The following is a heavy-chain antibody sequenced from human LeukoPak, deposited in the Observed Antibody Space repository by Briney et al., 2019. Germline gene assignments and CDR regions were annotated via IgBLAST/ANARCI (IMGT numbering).Heavy chain of an antibody. D-gene: IGHD6-6*01. CDR3: ARDRVAARRRDWFDS. J-gene: IGHJ5*01. Sequence: ASVKVSCKASGYTFTSYYMHWVRQAPGQGLEWMGWINPNSGGTNYAQKFQGRVTMTRDTSISTAYMELSRLRSDDTAVYYCARDRVAARRRDWFDSGGQGTLVTVSP. CDR2: INPNSGGT. CDR1: GYTFTSYY. V-gene: IGHV1-2*02.